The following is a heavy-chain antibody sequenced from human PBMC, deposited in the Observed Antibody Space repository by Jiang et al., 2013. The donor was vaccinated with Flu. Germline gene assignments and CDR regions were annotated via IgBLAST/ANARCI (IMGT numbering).Heavy chain of an antibody. V-gene: IGHV2-70*16. J-gene: IGHJ4*02. CDR1: GFSLTTTGMC. CDR2: IDWDDDR. CDR3: ARMGRLTQGQYYFDY. D-gene: IGHD4-23*01. Sequence: PTQTLTLTCTFSGFSLTTTGMCVSWVRQPPGKALEWLARIDWDDDRFYNTSLKTRLTISKDTSKNQVVLTMTNMDPVDTATYYCARMGRLTQGQYYFDYWGQGTLVTVSS.